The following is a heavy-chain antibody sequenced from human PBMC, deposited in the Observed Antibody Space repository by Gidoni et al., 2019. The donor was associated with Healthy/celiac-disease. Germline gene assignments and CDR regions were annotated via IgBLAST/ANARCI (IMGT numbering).Heavy chain of an antibody. Sequence: EVQLVESGGGLVQPGGSLRLSCAASGFTFSSYWMSWVRQAPGKGLEWVANIKQDGSEKYYVDSVKGRFTISRDNAKNSLYLQMNSLRAEDTAVYYCAREEWLALPSVDYWGQGTLVTVSS. CDR3: AREEWLALPSVDY. V-gene: IGHV3-7*03. D-gene: IGHD6-19*01. CDR2: IKQDGSEK. CDR1: GFTFSSYW. J-gene: IGHJ4*02.